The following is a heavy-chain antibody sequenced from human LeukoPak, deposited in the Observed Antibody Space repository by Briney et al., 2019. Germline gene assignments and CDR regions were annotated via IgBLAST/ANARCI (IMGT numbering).Heavy chain of an antibody. CDR3: AGEVYRPW. Sequence: GGSLRLSCAGSGFTLNSNYMSWVRQAPGMGLEWVSVIFSGGTTNYADSVRGRFTISRDNSKKMLFLQMNSLRVEDMAVYYCAGEVYRPWWGQGILVTVSS. V-gene: IGHV3-66*01. J-gene: IGHJ4*02. CDR1: GFTLNSNY. CDR2: IFSGGTT. D-gene: IGHD2-8*01.